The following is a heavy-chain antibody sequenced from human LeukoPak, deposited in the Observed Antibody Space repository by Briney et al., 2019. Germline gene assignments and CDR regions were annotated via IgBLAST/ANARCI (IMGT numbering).Heavy chain of an antibody. CDR2: IYPGDSDT. J-gene: IGHJ4*02. D-gene: IGHD6-13*01. Sequence: GESLQISSNGSGYSFTSYRIGCMRHMPGKGLEWMGIIYPGDSDTRYSPSFQGQVTISADKSISTAYLQWSSLKASDTAVYYCARRPIYSSRPFDYWGQGTLVTVSS. CDR1: GYSFTSYR. V-gene: IGHV5-51*01. CDR3: ARRPIYSSRPFDY.